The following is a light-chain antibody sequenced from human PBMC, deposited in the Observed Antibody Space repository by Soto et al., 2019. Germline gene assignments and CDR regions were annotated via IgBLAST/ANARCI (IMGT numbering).Light chain of an antibody. CDR3: QQYGGSPWT. Sequence: PGERATLSCRSSQSVNSNYLAGYQQKPGQAPRLLIYAASSRAAGFPDRFSGSGSETDFTLTISRLEPEDFAVYYCQQYGGSPWTFGQGTKGEIK. V-gene: IGKV3-20*01. CDR2: AAS. CDR1: QSVNSNY. J-gene: IGKJ1*01.